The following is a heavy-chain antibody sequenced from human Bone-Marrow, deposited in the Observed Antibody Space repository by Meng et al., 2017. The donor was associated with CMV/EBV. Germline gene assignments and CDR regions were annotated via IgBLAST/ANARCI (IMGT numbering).Heavy chain of an antibody. CDR3: ARDYCTSCYRVDAFDI. CDR1: GYTFTSYG. J-gene: IGHJ3*02. D-gene: IGHD2-2*01. Sequence: ASVKVFCKASGYTFTSYGISWVRQAPGQVLEWMGWISAYNGNTNYSQKLQGRVTMTTDTSTSTAYMELRSLISDDTAVYYCARDYCTSCYRVDAFDIWGQGTMVTVSS. V-gene: IGHV1-18*01. CDR2: ISAYNGNT.